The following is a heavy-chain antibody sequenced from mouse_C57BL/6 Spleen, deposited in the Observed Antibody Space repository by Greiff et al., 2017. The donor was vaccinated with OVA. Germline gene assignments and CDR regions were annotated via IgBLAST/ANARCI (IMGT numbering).Heavy chain of an antibody. D-gene: IGHD2-5*01. CDR3: TTRPHSNYDAMDY. CDR2: IDPEDGDT. CDR1: GFNIKDYY. V-gene: IGHV14-1*01. J-gene: IGHJ4*01. Sequence: VQLKESGAELVRPGASVKLSCTASGFNIKDYYMHWVKQRPEQGLEWIGRIDPEDGDTEYAPKFQGKATMTADTSSNTAYLQLSSLTSEDTAVYYCTTRPHSNYDAMDYWGQGTSVTVSS.